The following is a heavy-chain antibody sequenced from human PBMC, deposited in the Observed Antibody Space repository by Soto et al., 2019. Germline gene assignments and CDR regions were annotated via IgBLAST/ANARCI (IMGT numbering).Heavy chain of an antibody. J-gene: IGHJ6*03. D-gene: IGHD6-13*01. V-gene: IGHV3-33*01. CDR3: ARDRLQQLGPPYAYYYMDV. CDR1: GFTFSRYG. CDR2: IWFDGSSQ. Sequence: QVQLVESGGGVVQPGRSLRLSCASSGFTFSRYGMHWVRQAPGKGLEWVGVIWFDGSSQFYADSVKGRFTFSRDNSKNTLYLQMNSLTAEDTAVYYCARDRLQQLGPPYAYYYMDVWGKGTTVTVSS.